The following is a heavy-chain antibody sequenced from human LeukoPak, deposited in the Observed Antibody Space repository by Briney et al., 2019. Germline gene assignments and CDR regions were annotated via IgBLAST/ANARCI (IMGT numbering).Heavy chain of an antibody. CDR3: AKTTGDFGLTIDY. CDR1: GFRFDIYA. J-gene: IGHJ4*02. V-gene: IGHV3-23*01. D-gene: IGHD4-17*01. CDR2: MTSPGNYI. Sequence: GGSLRLSCAASGFRFDIYAMTWVRQAPGKGLEWVSSMTSPGNYILYTDSVKGRFTISRDNFRNTLYLQMNSLRVEDTAIYYCAKTTGDFGLTIDYWGRGTPVTVSS.